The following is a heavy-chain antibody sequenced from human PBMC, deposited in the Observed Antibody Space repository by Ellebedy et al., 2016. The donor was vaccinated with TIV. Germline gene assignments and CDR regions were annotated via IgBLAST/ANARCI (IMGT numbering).Heavy chain of an antibody. J-gene: IGHJ4*02. CDR2: ISNSSSSI. D-gene: IGHD6-19*01. Sequence: GESLKISCSASGFTFSSYEMNWVRQAPGKGLEWVSLISNSSSSIYYANSVKGRFTISRDNAKNSLYLEMNSLTAEDTAVYYCAREGDQWLLMDYWGQGTLVTVSS. CDR1: GFTFSSYE. V-gene: IGHV3-48*03. CDR3: AREGDQWLLMDY.